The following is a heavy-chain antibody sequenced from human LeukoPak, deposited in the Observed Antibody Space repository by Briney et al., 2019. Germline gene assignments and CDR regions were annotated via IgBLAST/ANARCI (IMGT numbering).Heavy chain of an antibody. J-gene: IGHJ4*02. CDR2: IIPIFGTA. CDR3: ARGPWDQQWLIPV. CDR1: GGTFSSYA. V-gene: IGHV1-69*13. Sequence: ASVKVSCKASGGTFSSYAISWVRQAPGQGLEWMGGIIPIFGTANYAQKFQGRVTITADESTSTAYMELSSLRSEDTAVYYCARGPWDQQWLIPVWDQGTLVTVSS. D-gene: IGHD6-19*01.